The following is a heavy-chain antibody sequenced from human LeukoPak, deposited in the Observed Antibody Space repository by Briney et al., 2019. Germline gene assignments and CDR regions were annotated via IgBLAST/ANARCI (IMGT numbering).Heavy chain of an antibody. Sequence: PSETLSLTCAVYGGSFSGYYWSWIRQPPGKGLEWIGEINHSGSTNYNPSLKSRVTISVDTSKNQFSLKLSSVTAADTAVYYCTRGSMAYYYMDVWSKGTTVTISS. CDR2: INHSGST. CDR1: GGSFSGYY. V-gene: IGHV4-34*01. CDR3: TRGSMAYYYMDV. D-gene: IGHD5-24*01. J-gene: IGHJ6*03.